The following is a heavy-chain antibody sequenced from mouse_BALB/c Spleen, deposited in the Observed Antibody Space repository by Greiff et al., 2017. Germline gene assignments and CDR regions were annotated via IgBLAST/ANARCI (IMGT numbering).Heavy chain of an antibody. D-gene: IGHD1-1*01. J-gene: IGHJ3*01. Sequence: VQRVESGPGLVAPSQSLSITCTVSGFSLSRYSVHWVRQPPGKGLEWLGMIWGGGSTDYNSALKSRLSISKDNSKSQVFLKMNSLQTDDTAMYYCARSTTVVAPPWFAYWGQGTLVTVSA. CDR2: IWGGGST. CDR3: ARSTTVVAPPWFAY. V-gene: IGHV2-6-4*01. CDR1: GFSLSRYS.